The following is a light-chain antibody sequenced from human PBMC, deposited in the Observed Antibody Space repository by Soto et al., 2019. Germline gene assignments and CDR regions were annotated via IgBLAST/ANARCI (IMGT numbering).Light chain of an antibody. CDR2: EVR. J-gene: IGLJ1*01. Sequence: QSALTQPASVSGSPGQSITFSCTGTSSDVGSYNYVAWYQQFPGKTPKLMIYEVRNRPSGVSSRFSGSKSGNTASLTISGLQAEDEADYYCISYTGSDTSYVFGTGTKLTVL. CDR1: SSDVGSYNY. V-gene: IGLV2-14*01. CDR3: ISYTGSDTSYV.